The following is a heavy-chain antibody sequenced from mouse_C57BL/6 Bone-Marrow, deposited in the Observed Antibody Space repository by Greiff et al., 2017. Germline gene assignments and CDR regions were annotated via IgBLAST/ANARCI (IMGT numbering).Heavy chain of an antibody. V-gene: IGHV1-80*01. CDR3: ARDRYYGSSWFAY. D-gene: IGHD1-1*01. CDR1: GYAFRPYW. CDR2: IYPGDGDT. Sequence: VQLQESGAELVKPGASVKISCKVSGYAFRPYWMNWVKQRPGKGLEWIGQIYPGDGDTDYTGTFTGKSTLTVDKSASTAYMQLSSLTSEDSAVYYCARDRYYGSSWFAYWGQGTLVTVSA. J-gene: IGHJ3*01.